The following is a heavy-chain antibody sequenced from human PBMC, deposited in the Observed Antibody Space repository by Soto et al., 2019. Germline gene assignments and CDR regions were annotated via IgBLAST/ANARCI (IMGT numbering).Heavy chain of an antibody. CDR3: ARDAYISGYFQFDY. CDR1: GFTFSSYW. D-gene: IGHD6-19*01. CDR2: IHFDGSTT. J-gene: IGHJ4*02. V-gene: IGHV3-74*01. Sequence: GGSLRLSCAASGFTFSSYWMHWVRQVPGKGLVWVSRIHFDGSTTHYADSVKGRFTISRDNAKNTLSLQMNSLRAEDTAVYYCARDAYISGYFQFDYWGQGTLVTVSS.